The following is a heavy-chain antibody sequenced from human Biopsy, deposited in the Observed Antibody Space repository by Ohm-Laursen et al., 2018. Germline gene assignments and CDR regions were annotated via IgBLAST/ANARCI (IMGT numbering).Heavy chain of an antibody. CDR3: ARDRGYYSDRTVPGYFDL. CDR2: VYYTGST. V-gene: IGHV4-59*01. D-gene: IGHD3-22*01. J-gene: IGHJ2*01. CDR1: GDSISSYY. Sequence: TLSLTCTASGDSISSYYWSWIRQPPGKGLEWIGYVYYTGSTDYNPSLQSRVTISVDTSKNHFSLRLRSVTPADTAIYYCARDRGYYSDRTVPGYFDLWGRGTLVTVSS.